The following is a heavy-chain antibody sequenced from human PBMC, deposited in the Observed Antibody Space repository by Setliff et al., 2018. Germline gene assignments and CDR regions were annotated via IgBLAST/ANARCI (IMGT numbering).Heavy chain of an antibody. CDR1: SP. J-gene: IGHJ4*02. CDR2: ISHDGSNT. CDR3: AREDGYNIFDSLDY. V-gene: IGHV3-30*04. Sequence: SPVHWVRQAPGKGLEWVAGISHDGSNTYYADSVRGRLTISRDNSKNTLYLQMNSLRAEDTAVYYCAREDGYNIFDSLDYWGQGTLVTVSS. D-gene: IGHD3-9*01.